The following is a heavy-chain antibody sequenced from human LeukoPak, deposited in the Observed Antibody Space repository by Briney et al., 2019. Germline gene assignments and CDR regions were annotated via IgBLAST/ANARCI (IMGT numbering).Heavy chain of an antibody. V-gene: IGHV4-59*11. CDR3: ARVQTGTIDY. Sequence: SETLSLTCTDSGGSISSHYWSWIRQPPGKGLEWIGYIYYSGSTNYNPSLKSRVTISVDTSKNQFSLKLSSVTAADTAVYYCARVQTGTIDYWGQGTLVTVSS. D-gene: IGHD1-1*01. CDR1: GGSISSHY. CDR2: IYYSGST. J-gene: IGHJ4*02.